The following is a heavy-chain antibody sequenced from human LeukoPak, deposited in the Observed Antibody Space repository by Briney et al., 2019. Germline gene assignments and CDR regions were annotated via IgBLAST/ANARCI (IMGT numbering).Heavy chain of an antibody. CDR1: GGSISSYY. Sequence: SETLSLTCTVSGGSISSYYWSWIRQPAGKGLEWIGRIYTSGSTNYNPSLKSRVTMSVDTSKNQFSLKLSSVTAADTAVYYCARVVRDCTNGVCYYCYYMDVWGKGTTVTVSS. CDR2: IYTSGST. D-gene: IGHD2-8*01. V-gene: IGHV4-4*07. CDR3: ARVVRDCTNGVCYYCYYMDV. J-gene: IGHJ6*03.